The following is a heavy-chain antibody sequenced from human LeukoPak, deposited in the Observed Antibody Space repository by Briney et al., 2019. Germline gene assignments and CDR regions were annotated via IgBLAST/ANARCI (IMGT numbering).Heavy chain of an antibody. V-gene: IGHV1-46*01. D-gene: IGHD3-3*01. CDR2: INPSGGST. J-gene: IGHJ4*02. CDR1: GYTFTSYY. CDR3: ARSYYDFWSGYYTNLYYFDY. Sequence: ASVKVSCKASGYTFTSYYMHWVRQAPGQGLEWMGIINPSGGSTSYAQKFQGRVTITRNTSISTAYMELSSLRSEDTAVYYCARSYYDFWSGYYTNLYYFDYWGQGTLVTVSS.